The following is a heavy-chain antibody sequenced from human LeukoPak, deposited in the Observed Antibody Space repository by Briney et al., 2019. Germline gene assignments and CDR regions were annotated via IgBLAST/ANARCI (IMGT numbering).Heavy chain of an antibody. V-gene: IGHV4-31*03. Sequence: SETLSLTCTVSGGSISSGGYYWSWIRQHPGKGLEWIGYIHYSGSTYYNPSLKSRVTISVDTSKNQFSLKLSSVTAADTAVYYCARVYNDPPLNYIVVVPAPGVFDYWGQGTLVTVSS. CDR3: ARVYNDPPLNYIVVVPAPGVFDY. CDR1: GGSISSGGYY. D-gene: IGHD2-2*01. J-gene: IGHJ4*02. CDR2: IHYSGST.